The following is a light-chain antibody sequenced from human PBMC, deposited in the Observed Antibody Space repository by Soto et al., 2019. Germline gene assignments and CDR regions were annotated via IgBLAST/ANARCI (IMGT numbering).Light chain of an antibody. J-gene: IGKJ2*01. CDR3: QQYGSSPLYT. CDR2: GAS. V-gene: IGKV3-20*01. CDR1: QSVSSSY. Sequence: EIVLTQSPGTLSLSPGERATLSCRASQSVSSSYLVWYQQKPGQAPRLLIYGASCRATGIPDRFSGSGSGTDLTLTISRLETGDFAVYYCQQYGSSPLYTFGQGTKLEI.